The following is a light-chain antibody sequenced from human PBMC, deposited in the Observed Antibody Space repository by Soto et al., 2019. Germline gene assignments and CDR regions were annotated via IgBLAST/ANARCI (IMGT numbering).Light chain of an antibody. CDR3: QQSFITPYT. CDR2: GAS. CDR1: QTIRNY. J-gene: IGKJ2*01. V-gene: IGKV1-39*01. Sequence: DIPMTQSPSSLAASLGDRVTITCRASQTIRNYLNWYQQKPGTAPKLLIYGASSLHSGVPSRFSGSGSGTDFTLTIRSLQPEDFAPYYYQQSFITPYTFGQETRLEIK.